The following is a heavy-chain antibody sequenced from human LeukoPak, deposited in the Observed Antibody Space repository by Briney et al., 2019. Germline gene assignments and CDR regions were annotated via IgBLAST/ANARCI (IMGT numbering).Heavy chain of an antibody. CDR3: ARVRRYSSGPGHDAFDI. CDR2: TNHSGST. V-gene: IGHV4-34*01. D-gene: IGHD6-19*01. Sequence: PSETLSLTCAVYGGSFSGYYWSWIRQPPGKGLEWIGETNHSGSTNYNPSLKSRVTISVDTSKNQFSLKLSSVTAADTAVYYCARVRRYSSGPGHDAFDIWGQGTMVTVSS. CDR1: GGSFSGYY. J-gene: IGHJ3*02.